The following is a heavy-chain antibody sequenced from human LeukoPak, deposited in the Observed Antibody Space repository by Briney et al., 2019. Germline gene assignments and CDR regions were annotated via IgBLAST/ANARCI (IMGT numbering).Heavy chain of an antibody. CDR3: ARLRPLITMVRGVRYAGAFDI. CDR2: INHSGST. D-gene: IGHD3-10*01. V-gene: IGHV4-34*01. CDR1: SVSFSGYY. J-gene: IGHJ3*02. Sequence: SETLSLTCAVYSVSFSGYYWSWIRQPPGKGLEWIGEINHSGSTNYNPSLKSRVTISVDTSKNQFSLKLSSVTAADTAVYYCARLRPLITMVRGVRYAGAFDIWGQGTMVTVSS.